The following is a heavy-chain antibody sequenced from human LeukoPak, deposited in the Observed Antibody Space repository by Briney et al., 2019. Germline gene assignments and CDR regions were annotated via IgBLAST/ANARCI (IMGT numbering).Heavy chain of an antibody. CDR3: ARQRGDCSSTSCYAPN. CDR1: GYSISSGYY. D-gene: IGHD2-2*01. CDR2: IYHSGST. V-gene: IGHV4-38-2*01. J-gene: IGHJ4*02. Sequence: KTSETLSLTCVVSGYSISSGYYWGWIRQPPGKGLEWIGSIYHSGSTYYNPSLKSRVTISVDTSKNQFSLKLSSVTAADTAVYYCARQRGDCSSTSCYAPNWGQGTLVTVSS.